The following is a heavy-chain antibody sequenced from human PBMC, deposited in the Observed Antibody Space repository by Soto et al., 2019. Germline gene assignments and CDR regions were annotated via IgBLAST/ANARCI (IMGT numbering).Heavy chain of an antibody. J-gene: IGHJ4*02. CDR1: GFSLSSRGVG. CDR2: IYWDDDK. Sequence: QITLKESGPTLVKPTETLTLTCTFSGFSLSSRGVGVGWIRQPPGKALEWLAFIYWDDDKRYRPSLKTRLTITKDTPKNQVVLTLANLDPVDTATYFCAHSGELRSRYDYWGQGTQVTVYS. CDR3: AHSGELRSRYDY. V-gene: IGHV2-5*02. D-gene: IGHD3-16*02.